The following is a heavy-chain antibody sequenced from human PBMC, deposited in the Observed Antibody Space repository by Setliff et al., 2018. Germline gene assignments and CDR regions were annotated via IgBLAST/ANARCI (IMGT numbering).Heavy chain of an antibody. V-gene: IGHV1-2*04. CDR3: ARGRDFWSGYLVY. D-gene: IGHD3-3*01. CDR2: INPNSGGT. Sequence: AASVKVSCKASGYTFTGYYMHWVRQAPGQGLEWMGWINPNSGGTNYAQKFQGWVTMTRDTSISTAYMELSRLRSDDTAVYYCARGRDFWSGYLVYWGQGTLVTAPQ. J-gene: IGHJ4*02. CDR1: GYTFTGYY.